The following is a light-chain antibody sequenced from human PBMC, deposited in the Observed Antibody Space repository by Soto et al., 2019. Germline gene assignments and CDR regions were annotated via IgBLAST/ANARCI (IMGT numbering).Light chain of an antibody. J-gene: IGKJ1*01. CDR1: QSINTW. CDR2: KAS. CDR3: QQYNSYSRT. V-gene: IGKV1-5*03. Sequence: DIQMTQSPSTLSGSVVDRVTITCRASQSINTWLAWYQQKPGKAPKLLIYKASSLESGVPSRFSGSGSGTEFTLTISSLQPDDFATYYCQQYNSYSRTFGQGTKVDIK.